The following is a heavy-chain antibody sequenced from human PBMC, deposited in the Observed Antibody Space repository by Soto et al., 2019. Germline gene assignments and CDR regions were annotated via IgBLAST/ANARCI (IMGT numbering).Heavy chain of an antibody. D-gene: IGHD3-10*01. CDR1: GFIFSDRY. Sequence: GGSLRLSCAASGFIFSDRYMDWVRQTPGKGLEWLGRIRNRANSYSTEYAASVRGRFTISRDDSNNLLYLHMSSLKTEDTAVYYCATIDMVEKFDPRGQGILVTVSS. CDR2: IRNRANSYST. CDR3: ATIDMVEKFDP. J-gene: IGHJ5*02. V-gene: IGHV3-72*01.